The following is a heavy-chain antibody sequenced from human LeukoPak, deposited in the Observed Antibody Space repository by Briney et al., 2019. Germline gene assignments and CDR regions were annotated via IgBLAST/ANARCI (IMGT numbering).Heavy chain of an antibody. Sequence: SETLSLTCTVSGGSISSSSYYWGWIRQPPGKGLEWIGSIYYTGSTYYNPSLKSRVTISVDTSKNQFSLKLSSVTAADTAVYYCPYCSSTSCHEYFQHWGQGTLVTVSS. D-gene: IGHD2-2*01. CDR1: GGSISSSSYY. J-gene: IGHJ1*01. CDR3: PYCSSTSCHEYFQH. V-gene: IGHV4-39*01. CDR2: IYYTGST.